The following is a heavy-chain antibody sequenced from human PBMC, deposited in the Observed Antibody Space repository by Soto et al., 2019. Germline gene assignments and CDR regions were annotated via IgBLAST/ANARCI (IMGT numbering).Heavy chain of an antibody. CDR1: GSSINSSGYY. CDR3: ARLPSRHLVDY. J-gene: IGHJ4*02. D-gene: IGHD3-3*02. CDR2: MFYGVST. Sequence: SETLSLTCTVSGSSINSSGYYWGWIRQPPGKGLEWIGSMFYGVSTYYNPSLKSRVTVSVDTSQNQFSLNLRSVTAADTAVYYCARLPSRHLVDYWGQGTLVT. V-gene: IGHV4-39*01.